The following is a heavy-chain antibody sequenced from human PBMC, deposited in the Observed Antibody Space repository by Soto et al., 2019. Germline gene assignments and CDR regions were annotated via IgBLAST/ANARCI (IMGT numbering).Heavy chain of an antibody. V-gene: IGHV3-73*01. D-gene: IGHD3-16*02. CDR3: TSSSRGLITFGGVIAYGMDV. CDR2: IRSKANSYAT. CDR1: GVTFSGSA. Sequence: PGGSLRLSCAASGVTFSGSAMHWVRQASGKGLEWVGRIRSKANSYATAYAASVKGRFTISRDDSKNTAYLQMNSLKTEDTAVYYCTSSSRGLITFGGVIAYGMDVWGQGTTVTVSS. J-gene: IGHJ6*02.